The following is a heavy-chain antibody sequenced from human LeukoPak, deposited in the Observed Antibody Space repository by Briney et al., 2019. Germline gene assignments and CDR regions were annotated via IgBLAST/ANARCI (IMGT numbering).Heavy chain of an antibody. Sequence: ASVKVSCKASGYTFTSYGISWVRQAPGQGLEWMGWISPYNGNTNYAQKLQGRVTMTTDTSTSTAYMDLRSLRSDDTAVYFCARASYCSGGSCYGSYWGQGTLVTVSS. D-gene: IGHD2-15*01. CDR3: ARASYCSGGSCYGSY. V-gene: IGHV1-18*01. CDR1: GYTFTSYG. J-gene: IGHJ4*02. CDR2: ISPYNGNT.